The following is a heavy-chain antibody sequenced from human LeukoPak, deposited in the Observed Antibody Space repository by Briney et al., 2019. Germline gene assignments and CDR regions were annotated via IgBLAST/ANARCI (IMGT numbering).Heavy chain of an antibody. V-gene: IGHV1-69*13. CDR3: AREAAAGTGYFDY. J-gene: IGHJ4*02. Sequence: SVKVSCKASGYTFTTYFIHWVRQAPGQGLEWMGGIIPIFGTANYAQKFQGRVTITADESTSTAYMELSSLRSEDTAVYYCAREAAAGTGYFDYWGQGTLVTVSS. CDR1: GYTFTTYF. CDR2: IIPIFGTA. D-gene: IGHD6-13*01.